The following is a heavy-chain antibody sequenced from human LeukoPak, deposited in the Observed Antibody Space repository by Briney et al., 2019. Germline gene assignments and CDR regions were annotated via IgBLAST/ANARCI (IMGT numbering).Heavy chain of an antibody. CDR2: IKQDGSEK. V-gene: IGHV3-7*01. J-gene: IGHJ3*02. CDR1: VFTFSSYW. Sequence: GGSLRLSCAASVFTFSSYWMSWVRQAPGKGLEGVANIKQDGSEKYYVESVKGRFPISRDNAKNSLYLEMNSLRAEDTAVYYCANHLGVSDAFDIWGQGTMVTVSS. D-gene: IGHD1-14*01. CDR3: ANHLGVSDAFDI.